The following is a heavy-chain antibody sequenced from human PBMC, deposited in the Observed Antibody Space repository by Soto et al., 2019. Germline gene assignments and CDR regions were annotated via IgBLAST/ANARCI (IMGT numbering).Heavy chain of an antibody. J-gene: IGHJ6*02. CDR1: GGSISRNNYY. CDR3: ARDFGCVSPYGLDV. D-gene: IGHD3-10*01. CDR2: VYYSGST. V-gene: IGHV4-39*01. Sequence: QLQLQESGPGLLKPSETLSLTCTVSGGSISRNNYYWGWIRQSPGKGLEWIGSVYYSGSTYFNPSLRRRVTISVDTSKKQFSLRLSSVTAADTAVYYCARDFGCVSPYGLDVWGQGTTVTVSS.